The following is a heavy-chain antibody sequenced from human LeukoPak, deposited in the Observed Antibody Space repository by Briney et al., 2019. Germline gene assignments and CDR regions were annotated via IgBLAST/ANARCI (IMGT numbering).Heavy chain of an antibody. V-gene: IGHV3-23*01. J-gene: IGHJ6*03. Sequence: GGSLRLSWGGSGFTFRRKNRNGVRQAQGKGLEGVSGIPAGGTERYYADSVKGRFTISRDNTENTLYLQMNSLRAEDTALYYCAKDSQYYDFWSHYSAYNYYYMDVWGKGTTVTVSS. CDR3: AKDSQYYDFWSHYSAYNYYYMDV. CDR2: IPAGGTER. CDR1: GFTFRRKN. D-gene: IGHD3-3*01.